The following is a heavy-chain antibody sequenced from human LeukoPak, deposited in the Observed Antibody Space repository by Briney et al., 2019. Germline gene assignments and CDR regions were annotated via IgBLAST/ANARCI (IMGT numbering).Heavy chain of an antibody. V-gene: IGHV3-23*01. CDR3: AKVSYDFWSGYPTFDY. CDR2: ISGSGGST. J-gene: IGHJ4*02. D-gene: IGHD3-3*01. CDR1: GFTFSSYA. Sequence: PGGSLRLSCAASGFTFSSYAMSWVRQAPGKGLEWVSAISGSGGSTYYADSVKGRFTISRDNSKNTLYLQMNSLRAEDTAVYYCAKVSYDFWSGYPTFDYWGQGALVTVSS.